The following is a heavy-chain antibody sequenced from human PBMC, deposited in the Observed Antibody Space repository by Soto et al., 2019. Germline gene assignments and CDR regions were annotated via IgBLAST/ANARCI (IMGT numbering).Heavy chain of an antibody. CDR2: INAGNGNT. V-gene: IGHV1-3*01. D-gene: IGHD3-22*01. J-gene: IGHJ4*02. Sequence: ASVKVSCKASGYTFTSYAMHWVLQAPGQRLEWMGWINAGNGNTKYSQKFQGRVTITRDTSASTAYMELSSLRSEDTAVYYCARDTSSGYYNYFDYWGQGTLVTVSS. CDR3: ARDTSSGYYNYFDY. CDR1: GYTFTSYA.